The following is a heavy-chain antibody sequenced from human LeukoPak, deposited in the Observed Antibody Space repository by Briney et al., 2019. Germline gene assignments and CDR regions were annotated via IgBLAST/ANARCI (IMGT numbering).Heavy chain of an antibody. Sequence: GGSLRLSCAASASTFSSYTMSWVRQAPGEGLEWVSAISNSGGSTYYADSVKGRFTISRDNSKNTVYLQMNSLRAEDTAVYYCAKDGYVSWAYQLSHFDYWGQGTLVTVSS. D-gene: IGHD2-2*03. CDR2: ISNSGGST. CDR1: ASTFSSYT. V-gene: IGHV3-23*01. J-gene: IGHJ4*02. CDR3: AKDGYVSWAYQLSHFDY.